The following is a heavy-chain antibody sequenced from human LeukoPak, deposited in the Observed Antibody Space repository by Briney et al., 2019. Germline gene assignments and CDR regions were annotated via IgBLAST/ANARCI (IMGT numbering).Heavy chain of an antibody. CDR3: ARYEKPTPSQRDAFDV. J-gene: IGHJ3*01. CDR1: GGTFSSYA. Sequence: SVKVSCKASGGTFSSYAISWVRQAPGQGLEWMGGIIPIFGTANYAQKFQGRVTITADESTSTAYMELSSLRSEDTAVYYCARYEKPTPSQRDAFDVWGQGTMVTVSS. V-gene: IGHV1-69*13. CDR2: IIPIFGTA. D-gene: IGHD1-14*01.